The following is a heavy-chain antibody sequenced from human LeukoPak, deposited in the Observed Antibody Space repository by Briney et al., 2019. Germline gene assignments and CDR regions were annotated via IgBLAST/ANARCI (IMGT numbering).Heavy chain of an antibody. CDR3: ARLRVYAFDI. CDR1: GFTFSDYW. Sequence: GGSLRLSCAASGFTFSDYWMSWVRQGPGTGLVWVSRINTDGSSTTYADPVKGRFTISRDNAKNTLYLQMNSLRAEDTAVYYCARLRVYAFDIWGQGTMVTVSS. CDR2: INTDGSST. J-gene: IGHJ3*02. V-gene: IGHV3-74*01. D-gene: IGHD4-17*01.